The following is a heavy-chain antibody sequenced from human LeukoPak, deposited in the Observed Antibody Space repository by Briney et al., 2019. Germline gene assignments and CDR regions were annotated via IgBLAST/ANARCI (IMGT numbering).Heavy chain of an antibody. J-gene: IGHJ4*02. Sequence: SVKVSCKASGGTFSSYAISWVRQAPGQGLDWMGRIIPIFGTANYAQKFQGRVTITTDESTSTAYMELSSLRSEDTAVYYCARGRTKVDYDFWSGYLFDYWGQGTLVTVSS. CDR3: ARGRTKVDYDFWSGYLFDY. CDR2: IIPIFGTA. V-gene: IGHV1-69*05. D-gene: IGHD3-3*01. CDR1: GGTFSSYA.